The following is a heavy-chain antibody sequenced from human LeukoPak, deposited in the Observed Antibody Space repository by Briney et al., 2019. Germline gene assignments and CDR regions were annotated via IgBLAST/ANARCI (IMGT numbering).Heavy chain of an antibody. CDR1: GYSFTSYW. V-gene: IGHV5-51*01. CDR3: ARPYYYGSGSYVFDY. Sequence: GESLKISCKGSGYSFTSYWIAWVRQMPGKGLEWMGIIYPGDSDTRYSPSFQGQVTISADKSISTAYLQWSSLKASDTAMYYCARPYYYGSGSYVFDYWGQGTLVIVSS. J-gene: IGHJ4*02. D-gene: IGHD3-10*01. CDR2: IYPGDSDT.